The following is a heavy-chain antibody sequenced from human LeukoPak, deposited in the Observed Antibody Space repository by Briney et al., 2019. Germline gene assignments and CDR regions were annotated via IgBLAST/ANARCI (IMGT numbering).Heavy chain of an antibody. CDR3: AKDTPYLRIAAAGFDY. D-gene: IGHD6-13*01. J-gene: IGHJ4*02. Sequence: GGSLRLSCAASGFTFSSYWMHWVRQAPGKGLVWVSNIKSDGSNINYADSVKGRFTISRDNSKNTLYLQMNSLRAEDTAVYYCAKDTPYLRIAAAGFDYWGQGTLVTVSS. V-gene: IGHV3-74*01. CDR2: IKSDGSNI. CDR1: GFTFSSYW.